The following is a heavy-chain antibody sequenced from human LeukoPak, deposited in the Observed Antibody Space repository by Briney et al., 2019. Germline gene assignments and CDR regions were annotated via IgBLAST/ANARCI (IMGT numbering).Heavy chain of an antibody. CDR1: GGSISSYY. D-gene: IGHD4-17*01. Sequence: PSETLSLTCTVSGGSISSYYWSWIRQPPGKGLEWIGYIYYSGSTNYNPSLKSRVTISVDTSKNQLSLKLSSVTAADTAGYYCGRVGDYGDYCYHGMDVWGQGTTVTVSS. CDR3: GRVGDYGDYCYHGMDV. CDR2: IYYSGST. V-gene: IGHV4-59*01. J-gene: IGHJ6*01.